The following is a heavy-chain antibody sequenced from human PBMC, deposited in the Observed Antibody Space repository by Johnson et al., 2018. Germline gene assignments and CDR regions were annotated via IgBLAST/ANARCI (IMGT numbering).Heavy chain of an antibody. Sequence: QVQLQESGPGLVKPSETLSLTCTVSGASISSSNYYWGWVRQPPGKGLEWIGSMLHPETTHYNPSLKSRVTISLETSKNQFSLGLSSVTAADTAVYFCARDRSTTWTSMTLFDHWGQGTLVTVSS. CDR1: GASISSSNYY. V-gene: IGHV4-39*07. CDR3: ARDRSTTWTSMTLFDH. CDR2: MLHPETT. J-gene: IGHJ4*02. D-gene: IGHD2/OR15-2a*01.